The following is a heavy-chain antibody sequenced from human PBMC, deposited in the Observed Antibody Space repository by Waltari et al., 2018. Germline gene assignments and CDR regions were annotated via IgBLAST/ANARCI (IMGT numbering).Heavy chain of an antibody. CDR1: GGSISSSSYY. CDR3: ATGRTVAGPRRAFDI. J-gene: IGHJ3*02. D-gene: IGHD6-19*01. Sequence: QLQLQESGPGLVKPSETLSLTCTVSGGSISSSSYYWGWIRQPPGTGLEWIGSIYYSGGTYYNPSLKSRVTISVDTAKNQFSLKLSSVTAADTAVYYCATGRTVAGPRRAFDIWGQGTMVTVSS. CDR2: IYYSGGT. V-gene: IGHV4-39*01.